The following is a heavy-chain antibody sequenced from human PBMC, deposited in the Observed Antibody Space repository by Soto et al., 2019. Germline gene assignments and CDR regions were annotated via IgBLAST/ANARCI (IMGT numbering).Heavy chain of an antibody. V-gene: IGHV3-33*01. CDR2: IWHDGNNK. CDR3: ARDLVGAYDSSGLDV. J-gene: IGHJ6*02. D-gene: IGHD1-26*01. Sequence: SGGSLRLSCAASGFTFSNYGMHWVRQAPGKGLEWVAIIWHDGNNKYYADSVRGRFIISRDNSKNRLYLQMNSLRAEDTAVYYCARDLVGAYDSSGLDVWGQGTPVTVSS. CDR1: GFTFSNYG.